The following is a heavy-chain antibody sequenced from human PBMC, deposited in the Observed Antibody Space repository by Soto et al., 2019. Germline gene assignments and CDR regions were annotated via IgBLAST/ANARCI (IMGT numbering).Heavy chain of an antibody. V-gene: IGHV1-69*13. J-gene: IGHJ6*02. CDR2: VIPIFGTA. CDR1: GGTQSSYA. D-gene: IGHD2-15*01. Sequence: ASVKVSCKASGGTQSSYAINWVRQAPGQGLEWMGGVIPIFGTANYAQKFQGRVTIIADESTSTAYMELSSLRSEDTAVYYCATSGLCSGGSCYSGYYGMDVWGQGTTVTV. CDR3: ATSGLCSGGSCYSGYYGMDV.